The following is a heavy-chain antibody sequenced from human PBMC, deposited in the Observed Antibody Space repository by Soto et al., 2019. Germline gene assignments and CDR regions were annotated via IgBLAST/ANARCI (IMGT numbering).Heavy chain of an antibody. CDR2: ISYDGSNK. CDR1: GFTFSSYG. J-gene: IGHJ4*02. D-gene: IGHD5-12*01. V-gene: IGHV3-30*18. CDR3: ANLGSGYPDY. Sequence: QVQLVESGGGVVQPGRSLRLSCAASGFTFSSYGMHWVRQAPGKGLEWVAVISYDGSNKYYADSVKGRFTISRDNSKNTLYLQMNSLRAEETAVYYCANLGSGYPDYWGQGTLVTVSS.